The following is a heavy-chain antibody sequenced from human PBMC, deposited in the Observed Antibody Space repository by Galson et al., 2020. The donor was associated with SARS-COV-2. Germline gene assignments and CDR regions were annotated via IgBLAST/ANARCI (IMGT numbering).Heavy chain of an antibody. D-gene: IGHD6-13*01. CDR1: GYTFTSYY. CDR2: INPSGGST. Sequence: ASVKVSCKASGYTFTSYYMHWVRQAPGQGLEWMGIINPSGGSTSYAQKFQGRVTMTRDTSTSTVYMELSSLRSEDTAVYYCARDAPGIAAAGTGGYGMDVWGQGTTVTVSS. J-gene: IGHJ6*02. CDR3: ARDAPGIAAAGTGGYGMDV. V-gene: IGHV1-46*01.